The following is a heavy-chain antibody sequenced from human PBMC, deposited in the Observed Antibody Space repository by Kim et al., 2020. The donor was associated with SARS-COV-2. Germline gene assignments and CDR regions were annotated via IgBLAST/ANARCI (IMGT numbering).Heavy chain of an antibody. CDR3: ARYGGGCDA. V-gene: IGHV3-33*08. CDR2: ISSHGGST. J-gene: IGHJ5*02. CDR1: GFAFSGYV. Sequence: GGSLRLSCAASGFAFSGYVMDWVRQAPGKGLEWVAVISSHGGSTHYAASVRARFSISRDNSKNTVYLQMNNLRAEDTGVYYCARYGGGCDAWCQGTGDT. D-gene: IGHD3-16*01.